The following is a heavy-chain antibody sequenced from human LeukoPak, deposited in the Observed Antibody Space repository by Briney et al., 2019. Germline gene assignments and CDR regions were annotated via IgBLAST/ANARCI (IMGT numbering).Heavy chain of an antibody. V-gene: IGHV3-23*01. CDR3: AGDQALQLVGDS. J-gene: IGHJ4*02. CDR2: ITGSGGTT. D-gene: IGHD6-13*01. CDR1: GFTFDTHH. Sequence: PGGSLRLSCAASGFTFDTHHMSWVRQAPGKGLEWLSDITGSGGTTHYSDSVTGRFTISRDNSKNTLYLQKDNLRVEDTAVYYCAGDQALQLVGDSWGQGTLVSVSS.